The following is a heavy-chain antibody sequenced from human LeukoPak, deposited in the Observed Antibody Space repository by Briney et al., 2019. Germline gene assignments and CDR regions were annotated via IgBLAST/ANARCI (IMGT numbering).Heavy chain of an antibody. J-gene: IGHJ4*02. CDR3: AKDDSGSLDY. CDR1: GFTSSAYG. D-gene: IGHD1-26*01. CDR2: IWYDGTNK. Sequence: GRSLRLSCTASGFTSSAYGIHWVRQAPGKGLEWLAVIWYDGTNKYYADSVKGRFTISRDNSKNTVSLQMNSLRAEDTALYYCAKDDSGSLDYWGQGTLVTVSS. V-gene: IGHV3-33*06.